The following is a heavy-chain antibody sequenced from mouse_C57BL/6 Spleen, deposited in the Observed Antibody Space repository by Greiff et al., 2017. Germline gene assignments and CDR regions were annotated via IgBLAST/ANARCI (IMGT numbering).Heavy chain of an antibody. CDR2: IDPETGGT. D-gene: IGHD1-1*01. CDR1: GYTFTDYE. J-gene: IGHJ2*01. V-gene: IGHV1-15*01. CDR3: TKVGYYGPFDY. Sequence: QVHVKQSGAELVRPGASVTLSCKASGYTFTDYEMHWVKQTPVHGLEWIGAIDPETGGTAYNQKFKGKAILTADKSSSTAYMELRSLTSEDSAVYYCTKVGYYGPFDYWGQGTTLTVSS.